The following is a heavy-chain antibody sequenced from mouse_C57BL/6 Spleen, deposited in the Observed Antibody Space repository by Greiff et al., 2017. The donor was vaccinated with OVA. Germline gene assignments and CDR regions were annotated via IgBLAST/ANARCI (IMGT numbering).Heavy chain of an antibody. V-gene: IGHV1-82*01. CDR3: ARGTTVRYFDY. CDR2: IYPGDGDT. D-gene: IGHD1-1*01. Sequence: VQLVESGPELVKPGASVKISCKASGYAFSSSWMNWVKQRPGKGLEWIGRIYPGDGDTNYNGKFKGKATLTADKSSSTAYMQLSSLTSEDSAVYFCARGTTVRYFDYWGKGTTLTVSS. J-gene: IGHJ2*01. CDR1: GYAFSSSW.